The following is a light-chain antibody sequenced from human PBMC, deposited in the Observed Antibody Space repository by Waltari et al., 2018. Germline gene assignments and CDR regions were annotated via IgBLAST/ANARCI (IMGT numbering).Light chain of an antibody. J-gene: IGLJ2*01. Sequence: SSDLTQDPDVSMALGQTVRITCQGDILRTYYGNWCRQKPGQAPELAIYGKNNRPSGIPDLFSASSSENTASLIITGAQAEDEADYYCPSRELSGHVVFGGGTRLTVL. CDR2: GKN. CDR3: PSRELSGHVV. V-gene: IGLV3-19*01. CDR1: ILRTYY.